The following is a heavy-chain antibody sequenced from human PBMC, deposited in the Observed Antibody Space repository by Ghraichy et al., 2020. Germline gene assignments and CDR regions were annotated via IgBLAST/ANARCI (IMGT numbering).Heavy chain of an antibody. CDR3: VRIGALRKLDY. D-gene: IGHD1-26*01. J-gene: IGHJ4*02. Sequence: LSLTCAASEFTFSVFWMSWFRQAPGKGPEWVANINHDGTEKYYVGSVQGRFTISRDNAKNSLYLQLNSLRAEDTAVYYYVRIGALRKLDYWGQGTLVTVSS. CDR2: INHDGTEK. V-gene: IGHV3-7*01. CDR1: EFTFSVFW.